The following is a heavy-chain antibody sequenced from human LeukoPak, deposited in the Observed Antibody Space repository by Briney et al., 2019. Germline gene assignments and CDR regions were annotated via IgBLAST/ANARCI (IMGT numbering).Heavy chain of an antibody. CDR1: GDSISNYY. J-gene: IGHJ6*02. CDR3: AREYYYGVDV. CDR2: IYYSGRT. V-gene: IGHV4-59*08. Sequence: SETLSLTCTVSGDSISNYYWSWIRQSPGKGLEWIGYIYYSGRTNYNPSLKSRVTISLGTSKSQFSLKLTSVTAADTAVYYCAREYYYGVDVWGQGTTVTVSS.